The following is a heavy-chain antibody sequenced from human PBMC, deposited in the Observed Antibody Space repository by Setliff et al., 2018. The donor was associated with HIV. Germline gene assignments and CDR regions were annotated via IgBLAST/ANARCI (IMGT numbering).Heavy chain of an antibody. V-gene: IGHV4-4*07. Sequence: PSETLSLTCTVSGGSISTDHWTWVRQSAGKGLEWIGRIQTSEGTKYNPSLNSRVTVSIDTPKNQFSLDLTSVTAADTAVYYCARGGYGSGNAYYFADWGQGTPVTVSS. CDR3: ARGGYGSGNAYYFAD. D-gene: IGHD3-10*01. J-gene: IGHJ4*02. CDR2: IQTSEGT. CDR1: GGSISTDH.